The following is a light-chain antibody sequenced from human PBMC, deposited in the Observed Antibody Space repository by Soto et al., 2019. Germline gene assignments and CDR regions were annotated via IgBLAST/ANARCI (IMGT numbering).Light chain of an antibody. J-gene: IGKJ4*01. CDR3: QQYENLPLT. Sequence: DIQMTQSPSSLSASVGDGVTITCQASQDITNYLNWHQQKPGKSPKLLIFDAANLEAGVPSRFSGSGSGTDFTFTISSLQPEDIATYYCQQYENLPLTFGGGTKVDIK. V-gene: IGKV1-33*01. CDR1: QDITNY. CDR2: DAA.